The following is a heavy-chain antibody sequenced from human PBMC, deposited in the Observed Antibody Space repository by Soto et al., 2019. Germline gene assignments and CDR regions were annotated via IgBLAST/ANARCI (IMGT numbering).Heavy chain of an antibody. CDR3: AREVRDTAVADFDY. CDR1: GFTFSSYS. D-gene: IGHD5-18*01. V-gene: IGHV3-48*02. Sequence: EVQLVESGGGLVQPGGSLRLSCAASGFTFSSYSMNWVRQAPGKGLEWLSYISSSISTMHYADSVKGRFTISRYNAKNSLDLQINSLRDEDTAVYYCAREVRDTAVADFDYWGQGTLVTVSS. CDR2: ISSSISTM. J-gene: IGHJ4*02.